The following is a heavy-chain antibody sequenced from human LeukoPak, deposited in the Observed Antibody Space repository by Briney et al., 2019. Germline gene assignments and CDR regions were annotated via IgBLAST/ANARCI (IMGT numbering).Heavy chain of an antibody. CDR2: ISGSGGST. D-gene: IGHD3-22*01. Sequence: GGSLRLSCAASGFTSSSYAMSWVRQAPGKGLEWVSAISGSGGSTYYADSVKGRFTISRDNSKNTLYLQMNSLRAEDTAVYYCAKDLTDYYDSSGYNYWGQGTLVTVSS. V-gene: IGHV3-23*01. CDR3: AKDLTDYYDSSGYNY. CDR1: GFTSSSYA. J-gene: IGHJ4*02.